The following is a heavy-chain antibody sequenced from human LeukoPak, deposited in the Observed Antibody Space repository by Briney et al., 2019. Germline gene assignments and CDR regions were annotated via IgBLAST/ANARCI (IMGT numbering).Heavy chain of an antibody. CDR1: GYTFTSYG. J-gene: IGHJ6*02. Sequence: ASVKVSCKASGYTFTSYGISWVRQAPGQGLEWMGWISAYNGNTNYAQKLQGRVTMTTDTSTSTAYMELRSLRSDDTAVYYCARDSDCSSTSCYGYYYYGMDVWGQGTTVTVSS. D-gene: IGHD2-2*01. CDR3: ARDSDCSSTSCYGYYYYGMDV. V-gene: IGHV1-18*01. CDR2: ISAYNGNT.